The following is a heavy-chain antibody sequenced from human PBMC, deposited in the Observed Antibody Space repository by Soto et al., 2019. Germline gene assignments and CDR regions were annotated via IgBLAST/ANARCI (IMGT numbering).Heavy chain of an antibody. V-gene: IGHV1-8*01. CDR2: VSPPTGRR. J-gene: IGHJ5*01. CDR3: ARGVDAGVDS. Sequence: QVQLVQSGAEVKKPGASMKVSCKASGYTFTSYDINWVRQAAGQGVEWMGWVSPPTGRRRYAQNVKGGVTMTRDTSINTAYMELSGLSSDDTALYYCARGVDAGVDSWGQGTLVTVSS. D-gene: IGHD1-26*01. CDR1: GYTFTSYD.